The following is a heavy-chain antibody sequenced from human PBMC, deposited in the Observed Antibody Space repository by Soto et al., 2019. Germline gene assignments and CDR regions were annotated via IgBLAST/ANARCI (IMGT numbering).Heavy chain of an antibody. CDR3: ARHHVCGGRCYDNYFDP. D-gene: IGHD2-15*01. V-gene: IGHV1-3*04. CDR1: GYTFTYYP. Sequence: SVKVSCKASGYTFTYYPIHWVRQAPGQRLEWMGWINIGNGNTASSQKFQDRVTITRETSASTAYMELTSLRSEDTAVYYCARHHVCGGRCYDNYFDPWGQGTLGTVSS. J-gene: IGHJ5*02. CDR2: INIGNGNT.